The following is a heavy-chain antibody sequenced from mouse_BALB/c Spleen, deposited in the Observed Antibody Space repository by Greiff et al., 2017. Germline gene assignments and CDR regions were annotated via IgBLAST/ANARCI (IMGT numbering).Heavy chain of an antibody. CDR3: ARVPYAMDY. Sequence: EVNLVESGGGLVKPGGSLKLSCAASGFTFSSYAMSWVRQSPEKRLEWVAEISSGGSYTYYPDTVTGRFTISRDNAKNTLYLEMSSLRSEDTAMYYCARVPYAMDYWGQGTSVTVSS. CDR2: ISSGGSYT. J-gene: IGHJ4*01. CDR1: GFTFSSYA. V-gene: IGHV5-9-4*01.